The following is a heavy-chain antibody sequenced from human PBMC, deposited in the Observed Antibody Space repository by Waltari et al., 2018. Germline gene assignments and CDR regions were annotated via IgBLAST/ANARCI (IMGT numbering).Heavy chain of an antibody. CDR2: LIGDGRNT. CDR1: GFTFSSYA. J-gene: IGHJ4*02. V-gene: IGHV3-23*01. CDR3: AKHLSGSYCFDY. Sequence: EVQLLESGGGLVQPGGSLRLSCVASGFTFSSYAMTWVRQAPGKGLEWVSALIGDGRNTFYPDSVKGRFTISRDNSKNTLYLQMNSLRAEDTAVYYCAKHLSGSYCFDYWGQGTLVTVSS. D-gene: IGHD1-26*01.